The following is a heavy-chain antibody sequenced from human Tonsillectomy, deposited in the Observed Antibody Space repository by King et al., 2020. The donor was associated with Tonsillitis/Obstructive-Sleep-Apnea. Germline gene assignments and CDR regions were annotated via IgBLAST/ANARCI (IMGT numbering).Heavy chain of an antibody. D-gene: IGHD5-12*01. J-gene: IGHJ4*02. CDR3: ARGPGYSGYHFDY. Sequence: VQLVESGGGVVQPGRSLRLSCAASGFTFSSYGMHWVRQAPGKGLEWVAVIWYDGSNKYYADSVKGRFTISRDNSKNTLYLQMNSLRAEDTAVCYCARGPGYSGYHFDYWGQGTLVTVSS. CDR2: IWYDGSNK. V-gene: IGHV3-33*01. CDR1: GFTFSSYG.